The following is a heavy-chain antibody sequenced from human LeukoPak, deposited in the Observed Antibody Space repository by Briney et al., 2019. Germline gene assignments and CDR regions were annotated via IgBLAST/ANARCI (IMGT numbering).Heavy chain of an antibody. CDR3: TRGGNYYDSSMDV. D-gene: IGHD3-22*01. V-gene: IGHV1-46*01. CDR2: INPNGGST. Sequence: ASVKVSCEASGYTFTTYYMHWVRQAPGQGLEWMGIINPNGGSTNYAEKFQGRVTMTRDTSTSTVYMELRSLRSEDTAVYYCTRGGNYYDSSMDVWGQGTTVTVSS. CDR1: GYTFTTYY. J-gene: IGHJ6*02.